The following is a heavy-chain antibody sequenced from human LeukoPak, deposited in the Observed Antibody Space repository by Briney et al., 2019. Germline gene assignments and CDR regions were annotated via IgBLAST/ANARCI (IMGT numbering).Heavy chain of an antibody. D-gene: IGHD1-26*01. CDR1: GGTFSSYA. J-gene: IGHJ4*02. CDR3: ARAEDSGSYYSRRRSGYFDY. Sequence: ASVKVSCKASGGTFSSYAISWVRQAPGQGLEWMGGIIPIFGTANYAQKFQGRVTITADESTSTAYMELSSLRSEDTAVYYCARAEDSGSYYSRRRSGYFDYWGQGTLVTVSS. V-gene: IGHV1-69*13. CDR2: IIPIFGTA.